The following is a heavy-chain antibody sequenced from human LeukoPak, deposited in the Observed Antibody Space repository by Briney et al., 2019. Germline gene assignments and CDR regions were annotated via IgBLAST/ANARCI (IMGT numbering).Heavy chain of an antibody. CDR2: IYYSGST. Sequence: PETLSLTCTVSGGSISSSGYYWGWIRQPPGKGLEWIGSIYYSGSTYYNPSLKSRVTISVDTSKNQFSLKLSSVTAADTAVYYCARGMFTYYYDSSGSKETPNYFDYWGQGTLVTVSS. CDR1: GGSISSSGYY. J-gene: IGHJ4*02. D-gene: IGHD3-22*01. CDR3: ARGMFTYYYDSSGSKETPNYFDY. V-gene: IGHV4-39*07.